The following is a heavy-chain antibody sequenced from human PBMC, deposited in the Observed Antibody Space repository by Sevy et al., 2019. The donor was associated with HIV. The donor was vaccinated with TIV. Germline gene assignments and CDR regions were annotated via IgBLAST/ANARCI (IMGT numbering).Heavy chain of an antibody. CDR2: IWYDGINR. CDR3: ARDNLLPIMVSMVRGALSYYFDY. J-gene: IGHJ4*02. CDR1: GFIFSNYG. D-gene: IGHD3-10*01. V-gene: IGHV3-33*01. Sequence: GGSLRLSCAASGFIFSNYGMHWVRQAPGKGLEWVAVIWYDGINRYYADSVKGRFTISRDNSKNTLSLQMNSLRAEDTAVYYCARDNLLPIMVSMVRGALSYYFDYWGQGTLVTVSS.